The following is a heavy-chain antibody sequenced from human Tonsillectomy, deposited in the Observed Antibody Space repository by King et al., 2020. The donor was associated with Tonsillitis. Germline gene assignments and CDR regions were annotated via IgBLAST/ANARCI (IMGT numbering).Heavy chain of an antibody. J-gene: IGHJ6*02. V-gene: IGHV2-5*01. Sequence: QVTLKESGPTLVKPTQTLTLTCTFSGFSLSTRGLGVGWIRQPPGKALEWLAVIYWNDDKWQSPSLKSRLTITKDTSKNQVVLTMTDMDPVDTGTYYCAHRPAYHDPSYYYFYGMDVWDQGTTVTVSS. D-gene: IGHD3-10*01. CDR3: AHRPAYHDPSYYYFYGMDV. CDR2: IYWNDDK. CDR1: GFSLSTRGLG.